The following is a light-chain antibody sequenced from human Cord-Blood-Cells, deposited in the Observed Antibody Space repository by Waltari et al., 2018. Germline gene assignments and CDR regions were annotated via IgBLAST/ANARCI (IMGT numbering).Light chain of an antibody. V-gene: IGLV3-19*01. J-gene: IGLJ3*02. CDR3: NSRDSSGNRWV. CDR2: GKN. Sequence: SSELTQDPAVSVALGQTVRITCQGDSLRSYYANWYQQKPGQAPVLVIYGKNNRPSGIPDRFSGSSSGNTASLTITGAQAEDEADYYCNSRDSSGNRWVFGGGTKLTVL. CDR1: SLRSYY.